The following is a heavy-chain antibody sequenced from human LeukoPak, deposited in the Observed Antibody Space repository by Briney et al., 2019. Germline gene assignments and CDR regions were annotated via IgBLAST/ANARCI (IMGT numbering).Heavy chain of an antibody. CDR1: GGSISSYY. CDR2: IYTSGST. J-gene: IGHJ4*02. D-gene: IGHD2-15*01. CDR3: ARDLRYCSGGSCYYGLDY. V-gene: IGHV4-4*07. Sequence: ASETLSLTCPVSGGSISSYYWSWIRQPAGKGLEWIGRIYTSGSTNYHPSLKSRVTMSVDTSKNQFFLKLSSVTAADTAVYYCARDLRYCSGGSCYYGLDYWGQGTLVTVSS.